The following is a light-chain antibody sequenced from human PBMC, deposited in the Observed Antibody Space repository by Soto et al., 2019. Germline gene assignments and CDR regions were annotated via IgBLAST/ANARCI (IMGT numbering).Light chain of an antibody. Sequence: EVVLTQSTGTLSLSPGARATLSCRASETISSSHLAWYQQTPGQAPRLLLYRSSTRATGIPDRFSGSGSGTDFTLTISRLEPADAAVYYCQQYGKSPGTFGQGTKVEIK. CDR3: QQYGKSPGT. J-gene: IGKJ1*01. CDR2: RSS. V-gene: IGKV3-20*01. CDR1: ETISSSH.